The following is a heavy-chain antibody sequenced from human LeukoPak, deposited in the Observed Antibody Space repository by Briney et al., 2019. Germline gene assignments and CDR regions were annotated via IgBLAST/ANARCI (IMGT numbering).Heavy chain of an antibody. CDR2: IYYSGST. CDR1: GGSISSSSYY. J-gene: IGHJ4*02. V-gene: IGHV4-39*01. CDR3: ARKYYYSSRIDY. Sequence: SETLSLTCTVSGGSISSSSYYWGWIRQPPGKGLEWIGSIYYSGSTYYNPSLKSRVTISVDTSKNQFSLKLSSVTAADTAVYYCARKYYYSSRIDYWGQGTLVTVSS. D-gene: IGHD3-10*01.